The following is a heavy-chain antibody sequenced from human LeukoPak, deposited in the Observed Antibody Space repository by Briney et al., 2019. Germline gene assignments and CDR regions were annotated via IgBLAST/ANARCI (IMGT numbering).Heavy chain of an antibody. Sequence: SETLSLTCAVYGGSFSGYYWSWIRQPPGKGLEWIGEINHSGSTNYNPSLKSRVTISVDTSKNQFSLKLSSVTAADTAVYYCARRAGYFDYWGQGTLVTVSS. CDR3: ARRAGYFDY. D-gene: IGHD6-25*01. CDR2: INHSGST. V-gene: IGHV4-34*01. J-gene: IGHJ4*02. CDR1: GGSFSGYY.